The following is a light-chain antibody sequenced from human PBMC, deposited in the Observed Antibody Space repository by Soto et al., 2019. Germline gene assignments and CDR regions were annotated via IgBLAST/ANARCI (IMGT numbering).Light chain of an antibody. V-gene: IGKV3-15*01. CDR1: QSVSSN. Sequence: EIVMTQSPATLSVSPGERATLSCRASQSVSSNLAWYQQKPGQAPRLLIYGASTRATGIPDRFSGSGSGTDFTLTITSLEPEDFAVYYCQQYDSSPRTFGQGTKVDIK. CDR3: QQYDSSPRT. CDR2: GAS. J-gene: IGKJ1*01.